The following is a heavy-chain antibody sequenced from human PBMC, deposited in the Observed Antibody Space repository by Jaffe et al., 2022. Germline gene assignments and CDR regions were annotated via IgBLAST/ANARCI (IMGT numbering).Heavy chain of an antibody. D-gene: IGHD2-15*01. CDR2: IYHSGST. V-gene: IGHV4-38-2*01. CDR3: ARQGSAVVTPYYYYYMDV. Sequence: QVQLQESGPGLVKPSETLSLTCAVSGYSISSGYYWGWIRQPPGKGLEWIGSIYHSGSTYYNPSLKSRVTISVDTSKNQFSLKLSSVTAADTAVYYCARQGSAVVTPYYYYYMDVWGKGTTVTVSS. CDR1: GYSISSGYY. J-gene: IGHJ6*03.